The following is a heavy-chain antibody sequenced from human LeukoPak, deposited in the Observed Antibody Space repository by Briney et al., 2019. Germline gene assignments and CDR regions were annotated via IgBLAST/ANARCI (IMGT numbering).Heavy chain of an antibody. J-gene: IGHJ4*02. D-gene: IGHD6-19*01. CDR2: ISVYNGNT. V-gene: IGHV1-18*01. CDR3: ASGGVAGNFDY. Sequence: GASVKVSCKASGYTFINYGISWVRQAPGQGLEWMGWISVYNGNTNYAQKLQDRVTMTTDTSTSTAYMELSSLRSEDTAVYYCASGGVAGNFDYWGQGTLVTVSS. CDR1: GYTFINYG.